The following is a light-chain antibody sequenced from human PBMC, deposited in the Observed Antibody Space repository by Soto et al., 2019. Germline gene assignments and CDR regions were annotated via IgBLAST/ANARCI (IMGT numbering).Light chain of an antibody. Sequence: DIQMTQSPSTVSASVGDRVTITFRASQSISSWLAWYQQKPGKAPKLLIYKASSLESGVPSRFSGSGSGTEFTLTISSLQPDDFATYYCQQYNSYRRTFGQGTKVDI. CDR1: QSISSW. J-gene: IGKJ1*01. V-gene: IGKV1-5*03. CDR2: KAS. CDR3: QQYNSYRRT.